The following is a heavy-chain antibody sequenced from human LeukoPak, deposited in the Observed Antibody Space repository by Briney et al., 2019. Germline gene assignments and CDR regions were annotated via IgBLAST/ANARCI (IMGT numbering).Heavy chain of an antibody. V-gene: IGHV1-2*02. CDR3: ARDTAMVIGLTF. J-gene: IGHJ4*02. CDR2: INPNSGGT. Sequence: EASVKVSCKASGYTFTDNYMHWVRQAPGQGLEWMGWINPNSGGTNYAQKFQGRVTMTRDTSISTAYMELSRRRSDDTAVYYCARDTAMVIGLTFWGQGTLVTVSS. CDR1: GYTFTDNY. D-gene: IGHD5-18*01.